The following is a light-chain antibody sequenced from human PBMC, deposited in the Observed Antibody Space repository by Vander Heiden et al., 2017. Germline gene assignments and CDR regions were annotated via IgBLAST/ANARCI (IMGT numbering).Light chain of an antibody. CDR1: DSNIETNY. Sequence: QSVLTQPPSASGTPRPRVTISCSGSDSNIETNYVYWYQQFPGTAPRLVSIRNNQRPSGVPDRFSASKSGTSASLAISGLRSEDEADYYCAAWDDSLSGYVFGSGTKVTVL. J-gene: IGLJ1*01. V-gene: IGLV1-47*01. CDR3: AAWDDSLSGYV. CDR2: RNN.